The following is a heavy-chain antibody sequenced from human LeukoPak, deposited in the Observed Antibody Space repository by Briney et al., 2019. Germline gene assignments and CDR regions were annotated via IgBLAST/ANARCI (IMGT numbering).Heavy chain of an antibody. J-gene: IGHJ4*02. CDR3: ARWKYGSGDY. Sequence: GGSLRLSCAASRFTFSNFWMSWVRQAPGKGLEWVANIKQDGSEKYYVDSVKGRFTISRDNAKNSLYLQMNSLRAEDTAVYYCARWKYGSGDYWGQGTLVTVSS. V-gene: IGHV3-7*01. CDR2: IKQDGSEK. CDR1: RFTFSNFW. D-gene: IGHD3-10*01.